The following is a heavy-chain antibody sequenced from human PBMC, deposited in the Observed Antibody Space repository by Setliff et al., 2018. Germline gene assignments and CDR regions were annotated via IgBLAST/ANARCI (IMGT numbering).Heavy chain of an antibody. CDR3: AREGVVPAAMWY. CDR1: GVSTSSGDYY. CDR2: IYTSGST. D-gene: IGHD2-2*01. V-gene: IGHV4-61*08. Sequence: PSETLSLTCTVSGVSTSSGDYYWSWVRQPPGKGLEWIGYIYTSGSTNYNPSLKSRVTISVDTSKNQFSLKLSSVTAADTAVYYCAREGVVPAAMWYWGQGTLVTVSS. J-gene: IGHJ4*02.